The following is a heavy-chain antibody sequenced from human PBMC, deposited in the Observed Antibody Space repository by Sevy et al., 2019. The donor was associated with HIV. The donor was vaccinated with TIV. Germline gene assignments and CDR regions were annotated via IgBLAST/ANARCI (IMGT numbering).Heavy chain of an antibody. CDR3: ARDLPPSATTVAHFDY. J-gene: IGHJ4*02. CDR1: AFTFSSYE. D-gene: IGHD4-17*01. Sequence: GGSLRLSCAASAFTFSSYEMNWVRQAPGKGLEWVSYITNSGSAEYYSDSVRGRFTISRDNTKNSLYLQMNSLRAEDTALYYCARDLPPSATTVAHFDYWGRGTLVTVSS. CDR2: ITNSGSAE. V-gene: IGHV3-48*03.